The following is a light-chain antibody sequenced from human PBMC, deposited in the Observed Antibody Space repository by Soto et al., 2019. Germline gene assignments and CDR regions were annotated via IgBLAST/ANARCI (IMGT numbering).Light chain of an antibody. J-gene: IGKJ3*01. CDR3: QQRSNWPLT. Sequence: EIVLTQSPATLSLSPGERATLSCRASQSVSSYLAWYQQKPGQAPRLLIYDASNKATGIPARLSGSGTGTDFTLTICSLEPEDFAVYYCQQRSNWPLTCGPGTKVDIK. CDR2: DAS. CDR1: QSVSSY. V-gene: IGKV3-11*01.